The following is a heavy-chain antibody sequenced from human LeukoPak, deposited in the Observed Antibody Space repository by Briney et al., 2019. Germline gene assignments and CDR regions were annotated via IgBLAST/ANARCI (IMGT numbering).Heavy chain of an antibody. D-gene: IGHD3-22*01. V-gene: IGHV1-18*01. J-gene: IGHJ4*02. CDR1: GYTFTSYG. Sequence: ASVKVSCKASGYTFTSYGISWVRQAPGQGLEWMGWISAYNGNTNYAQKLQGRVTMTTDTSTSTAYMELRSLRSDDTAVYYCARAGAWGYYYDSSGYYWNYWGQGTLDTVSS. CDR3: ARAGAWGYYYDSSGYYWNY. CDR2: ISAYNGNT.